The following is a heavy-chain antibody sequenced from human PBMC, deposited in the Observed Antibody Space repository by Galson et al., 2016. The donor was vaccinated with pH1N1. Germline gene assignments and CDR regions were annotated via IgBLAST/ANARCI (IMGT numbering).Heavy chain of an antibody. D-gene: IGHD6-25*01. CDR1: GFAFGEYS. J-gene: IGHJ4*02. CDR2: MNINGNTM. Sequence: SLRLSCAASGFAFGEYSVNWVRQTPGKRLEWLAYMNINGNTMYYADSVKGRFTMSRDNAKNLLFLQMNSLKTEDTATYYCASGGSTSFDYWGQGTPVTVSS. V-gene: IGHV3-48*04. CDR3: ASGGSTSFDY.